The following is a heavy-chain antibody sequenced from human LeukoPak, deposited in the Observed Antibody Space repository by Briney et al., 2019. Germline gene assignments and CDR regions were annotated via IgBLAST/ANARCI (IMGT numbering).Heavy chain of an antibody. V-gene: IGHV4-39*07. CDR3: ARPPFSYYGSGGYFDY. Sequence: SETLSLTCTVSGGSISSSSYYWGWIRQPPGKGLEWIGSIYYSGSTYYNPSLKSRVTISVDTSKNQFSLKLSSVTAADTAVYYCARPPFSYYGSGGYFDYWGQGTLVTVSS. J-gene: IGHJ4*02. CDR1: GGSISSSSYY. D-gene: IGHD3-10*01. CDR2: IYYSGST.